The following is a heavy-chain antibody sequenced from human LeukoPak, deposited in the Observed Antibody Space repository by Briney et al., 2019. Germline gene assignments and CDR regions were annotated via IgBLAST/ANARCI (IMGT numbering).Heavy chain of an antibody. D-gene: IGHD2-8*01. CDR3: ARRRFVRGPDVVNPFDY. Sequence: PSETLSLTCTVSGGSISSTFYYWGWIRQPPGKGLEWIGSVNYSGSTYYNPSLKSRVTISVDTSKNQFSLKLSSVTAADTAVYYCARRRFVRGPDVVNPFDYWGQGTLVTVSS. CDR1: GGSISSTFYY. V-gene: IGHV4-39*01. J-gene: IGHJ4*02. CDR2: VNYSGST.